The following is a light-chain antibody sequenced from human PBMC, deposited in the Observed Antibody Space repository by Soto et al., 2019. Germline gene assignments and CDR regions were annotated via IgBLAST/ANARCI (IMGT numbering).Light chain of an antibody. CDR1: HSVSTY. CDR3: QQHTNWPLT. Sequence: ENVLTQSPATLSLSPGEGATLSCRASHSVSTYLAWYQQKPGQTPRLLIYDASTRATGIPARFSGSGSGTDFTLNISSLEPEDFAVYYCQQHTNWPLTFGGGTKVDIK. J-gene: IGKJ4*01. CDR2: DAS. V-gene: IGKV3-11*01.